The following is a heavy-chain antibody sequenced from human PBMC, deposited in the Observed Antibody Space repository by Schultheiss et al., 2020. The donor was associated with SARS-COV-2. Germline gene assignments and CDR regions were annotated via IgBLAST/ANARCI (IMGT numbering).Heavy chain of an antibody. D-gene: IGHD1-26*01. CDR2: IIPIFGIA. CDR1: GGTFSSYA. V-gene: IGHV1-69*10. J-gene: IGHJ6*02. CDR3: ARAGLIVGADYYYYGMDV. Sequence: SVKVSCKASGGTFSSYAISWVRQAPGQGLEWMGGIIPIFGIANYAQKFQGRVTITADKSTSTAYMELSSLRSDDTAVYYCARAGLIVGADYYYYGMDVWGQGTTVTVSS.